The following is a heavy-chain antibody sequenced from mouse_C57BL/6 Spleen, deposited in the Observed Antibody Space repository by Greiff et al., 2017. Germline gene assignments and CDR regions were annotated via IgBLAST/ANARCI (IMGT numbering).Heavy chain of an antibody. V-gene: IGHV1-50*01. CDR1: GYTFTSYW. Sequence: QVQLQQPGAELVKPGASVKLSCKASGYTFTSYWMQWVKQRPGQGLEWIGEIDPSDSYTNYNQKFKGKATLTVDTSSSTAYMQLSSLTSEDSAVYCCARPRAYWGQGTLVTVSA. CDR3: ARPRAY. J-gene: IGHJ3*01. CDR2: IDPSDSYT.